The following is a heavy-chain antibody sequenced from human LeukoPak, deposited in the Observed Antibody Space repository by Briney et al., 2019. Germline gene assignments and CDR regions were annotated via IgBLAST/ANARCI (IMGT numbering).Heavy chain of an antibody. Sequence: SETLSLTCTVSGGSISSYYWSWIRQPPGKGLEWIGYIYYSGSTNYNPSLKSRVTISVDTSKNQFSLKLSSVTAADTAVYYCATHYDSSASPFDYWGQGTLVTVSS. CDR3: ATHYDSSASPFDY. D-gene: IGHD3-22*01. CDR2: IYYSGST. CDR1: GGSISSYY. J-gene: IGHJ4*02. V-gene: IGHV4-59*08.